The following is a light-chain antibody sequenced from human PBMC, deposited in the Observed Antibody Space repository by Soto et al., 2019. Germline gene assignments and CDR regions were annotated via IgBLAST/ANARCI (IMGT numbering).Light chain of an antibody. V-gene: IGKV1-39*01. J-gene: IGKJ2*01. CDR1: QSISSY. Sequence: DIQMTQSPSSLSASVGDRVTITCRESQSISSYLDWYQQKPGKAPKLLIYAASRLQSGVPSRFSGSGSGTDLTLTISSLQPEDFATYYCQQSYSTLLYTFGQGTKLEIK. CDR2: AAS. CDR3: QQSYSTLLYT.